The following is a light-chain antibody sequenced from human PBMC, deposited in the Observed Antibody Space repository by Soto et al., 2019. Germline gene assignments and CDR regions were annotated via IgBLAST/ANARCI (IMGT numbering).Light chain of an antibody. CDR1: QSVSSSY. V-gene: IGKV3-20*01. Sequence: EIVLTQSPGTLSLSPGERATLSCRASQSVSSSYLAWYQQEPGQAPRLLIYGASSRATGIPDRFSGSGSGTDFTLTISRLEPEDFAVYYCQQYGSSPPLTFGPGTKVDIK. CDR3: QQYGSSPPLT. CDR2: GAS. J-gene: IGKJ3*01.